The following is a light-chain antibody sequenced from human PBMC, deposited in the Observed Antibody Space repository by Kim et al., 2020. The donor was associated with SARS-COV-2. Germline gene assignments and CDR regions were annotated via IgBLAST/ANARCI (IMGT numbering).Light chain of an antibody. CDR2: GAS. J-gene: IGKJ1*01. CDR3: QQYNIWPRRT. Sequence: SAGEKRTRTSRARQSGSSNVAWYQQNPCQAPRLLIYGASTRATDIPARFSGSGSGTEFTLTISSLQSEDFAVYYCQQYNIWPRRTFGQGTKVDIK. CDR1: QSGSSN. V-gene: IGKV3-15*01.